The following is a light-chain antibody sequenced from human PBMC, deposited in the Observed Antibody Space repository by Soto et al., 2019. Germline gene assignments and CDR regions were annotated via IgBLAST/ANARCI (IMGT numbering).Light chain of an antibody. Sequence: DIQMTQSPSTLSASVGDRVTITCRASQSISSWLAWYQQKPGTAPKLLIYKASTLQSGVPSRFSGSGSGTEFTLTISSLQPDDFATYYRQQYSDNWTFGQGTKVEIK. CDR3: QQYSDNWT. CDR1: QSISSW. V-gene: IGKV1-5*03. CDR2: KAS. J-gene: IGKJ1*01.